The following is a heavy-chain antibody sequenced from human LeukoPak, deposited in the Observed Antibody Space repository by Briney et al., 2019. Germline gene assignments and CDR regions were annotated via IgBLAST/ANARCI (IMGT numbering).Heavy chain of an antibody. CDR3: ARHRDYYDT. CDR1: GASINNNF. D-gene: IGHD3-22*01. Sequence: SETLSLTCAVSGASINNNFWTWIRQPPGKGLEWIGYIYSSGSANYNPSLKSRVIISGDTSKNQISLNLTSVTAADTAVYFCARHRDYYDTWGHGTLVTVSS. J-gene: IGHJ4*01. CDR2: IYSSGSA. V-gene: IGHV4-59*08.